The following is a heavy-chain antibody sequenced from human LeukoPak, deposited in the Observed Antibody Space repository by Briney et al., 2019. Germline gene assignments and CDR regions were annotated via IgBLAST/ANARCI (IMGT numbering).Heavy chain of an antibody. J-gene: IGHJ4*02. V-gene: IGHV4-59*01. CDR2: ISYSGRT. CDR1: GGSISSYY. D-gene: IGHD3-22*01. Sequence: PSETLSLTCTVSGGSISSYYWSWIRQPPGKGLDWIGHISYSGRTNYNPSLKSRVTISLDASRNQFSLKLTAVTAADTAVYYCARVLLDSGGYPFDNWGPGSLVTVSS. CDR3: ARVLLDSGGYPFDN.